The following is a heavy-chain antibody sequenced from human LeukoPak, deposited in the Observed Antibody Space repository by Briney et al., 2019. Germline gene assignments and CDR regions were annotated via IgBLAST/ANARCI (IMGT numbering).Heavy chain of an antibody. J-gene: IGHJ6*03. CDR2: ISPSDDST. V-gene: IGHV3-23*01. Sequence: GGSLRLSCAASGVTLIRDPVKWVRQAPGRVLEWVSYISPSDDSTVYAAAVKGQFTSSRDNSKNILYLQMDSRRDDDTAIYYCVRKVYYYMDVWGKGTTVTVPS. CDR3: VRKVYYYMDV. CDR1: GVTLIRDP.